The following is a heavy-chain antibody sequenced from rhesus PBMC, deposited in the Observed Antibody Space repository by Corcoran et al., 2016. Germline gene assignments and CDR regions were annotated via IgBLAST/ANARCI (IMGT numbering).Heavy chain of an antibody. CDR1: GFNFSDYY. J-gene: IGHJ4*01. Sequence: EVQPVESGGGLVQPGGSLRLSCAASGFNFSDYYMSWGGRAPGTGLEWVSSLSSASSYIDYADSVKGRFTFSRDNATNSLSLQMNSLKTEDTAVYYCTRLGCSGGVCYSIFDYWGQGVLVTVSS. D-gene: IGHD2-39*02. CDR2: LSSASSYI. CDR3: TRLGCSGGVCYSIFDY. V-gene: IGHV3S4*01.